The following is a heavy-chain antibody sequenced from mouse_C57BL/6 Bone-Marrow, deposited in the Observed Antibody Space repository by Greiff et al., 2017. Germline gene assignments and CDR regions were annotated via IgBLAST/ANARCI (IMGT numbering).Heavy chain of an antibody. V-gene: IGHV1-61*01. Sequence: QVQLQQPGAELVRPGSSVKLSCKASGYTFTSYWMDWVKQRPGQGLEWIGNIYPSDSETHYNQKFKDKATLTVDKSSSTAYMQLSSLTAEDSAVYYCTRYSSGYGYAKDYWGQVTSVTVSS. J-gene: IGHJ4*01. D-gene: IGHD3-2*02. CDR3: TRYSSGYGYAKDY. CDR1: GYTFTSYW. CDR2: IYPSDSET.